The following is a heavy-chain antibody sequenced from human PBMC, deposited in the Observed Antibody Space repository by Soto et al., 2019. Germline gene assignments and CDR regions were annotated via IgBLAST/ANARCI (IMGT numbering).Heavy chain of an antibody. CDR1: GYSLSELS. V-gene: IGHV1-24*01. CDR2: INPDDGKT. Sequence: EASVKVSCKVSGYSLSELSMHWVRQAPGKRLEWMGWINPDDGKTIYSQKFQGRVTITRDTSTSTAYMELSSLRSEDTAVYYCARGGSLYWYFDLWGRGTLVTVSS. CDR3: ARGGSLYWYFDL. D-gene: IGHD1-26*01. J-gene: IGHJ2*01.